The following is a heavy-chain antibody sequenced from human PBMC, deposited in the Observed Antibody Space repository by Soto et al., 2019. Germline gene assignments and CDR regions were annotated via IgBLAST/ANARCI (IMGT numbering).Heavy chain of an antibody. CDR3: SRGPWEPPRCALDV. CDR2: MWHDGSVQ. Sequence: HLVESGGGVVQPGRSLRLSCAASGFTFSSYAMHWVRQAPGKGLEWVAVMWHDGSVQKYAESVKGRFTISRDNPKTPLFLQMNSLAVEDTAVYYCSRGPWEPPRCALDVWGQGTTVIVSS. CDR1: GFTFSSYA. J-gene: IGHJ6*02. V-gene: IGHV3-33*01. D-gene: IGHD1-26*01.